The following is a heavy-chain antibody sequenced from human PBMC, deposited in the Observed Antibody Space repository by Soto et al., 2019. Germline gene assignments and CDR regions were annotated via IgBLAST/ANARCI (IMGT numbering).Heavy chain of an antibody. CDR3: ARDTEDYGGSNDQIFDY. J-gene: IGHJ4*02. CDR1: GFTFSNYN. V-gene: IGHV3-21*01. CDR2: ISFSSSYI. D-gene: IGHD4-17*01. Sequence: GGSLRLSCAASGFTFSNYNMNWVRQAPGKGLEWVSSISFSSSYIYYADSVKGRFTISRDNAKNSLYLQMNSLRAEDTAVYYCARDTEDYGGSNDQIFDYWGQGTLVTVSS.